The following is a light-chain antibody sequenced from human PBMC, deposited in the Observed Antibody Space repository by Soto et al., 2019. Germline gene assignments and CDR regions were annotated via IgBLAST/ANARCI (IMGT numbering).Light chain of an antibody. CDR1: QSFNSN. J-gene: IGKJ5*01. Sequence: EMVRTQSPAILSVSPGESATLSCRASQSFNSNYLAWYQQHPGQPPRLLIYGISTRATGIPARFSGSGSGTEFSLTISSLQSEDFAVYYCQQYSKWPITFGQGTRLEI. CDR2: GIS. V-gene: IGKV3-15*01. CDR3: QQYSKWPIT.